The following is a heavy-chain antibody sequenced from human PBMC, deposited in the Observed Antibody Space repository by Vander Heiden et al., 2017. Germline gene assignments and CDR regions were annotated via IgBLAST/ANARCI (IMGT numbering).Heavy chain of an antibody. CDR3: ARGGTIFGVVTIPFADYGMDV. J-gene: IGHJ6*02. CDR2: INPNSGGT. D-gene: IGHD3-3*01. V-gene: IGHV1-2*02. CDR1: GSTFTGYY. Sequence: QVQLVQSGAEVQKPGASVKVPCKASGSTFTGYYMHWVRQAPGQGLEWMGWINPNSGGTNYAQKFQGRVTMTRDTSISTAYMELSRLRSDDTAVYYCARGGTIFGVVTIPFADYGMDVWGQGTTVTVSS.